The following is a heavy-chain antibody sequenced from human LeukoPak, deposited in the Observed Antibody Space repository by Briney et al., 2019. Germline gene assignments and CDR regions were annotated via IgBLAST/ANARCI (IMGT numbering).Heavy chain of an antibody. CDR1: GGSISSSSYY. J-gene: IGHJ4*02. CDR3: ARSGSYYPDY. CDR2: IYSSGST. D-gene: IGHD1-26*01. Sequence: PSETLSLTCTVSGGSISSSSYYWSWIRQPPGKGLEWIGYIYSSGSTNYNPSLKSRVTISVDTSRNQFSLNLRSVTAADTAVYYCARSGSYYPDYWGQGTLVTVSS. V-gene: IGHV4-61*05.